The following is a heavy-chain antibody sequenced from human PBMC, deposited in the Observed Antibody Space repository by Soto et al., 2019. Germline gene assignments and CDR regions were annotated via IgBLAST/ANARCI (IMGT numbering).Heavy chain of an antibody. V-gene: IGHV4-59*08. Sequence: QVQLQESGPGLVKPSETLSLTCTVSGASISGHFWSWIRQPPGKGLEWIAYIYNSGSSYNPSLKSRVTLSVDTSKNQLSLKLSSVIAAASAVYYCAINADVWGQGTTVTVSS. J-gene: IGHJ6*02. CDR3: AINADV. CDR2: IYNSGS. CDR1: GASISGHF.